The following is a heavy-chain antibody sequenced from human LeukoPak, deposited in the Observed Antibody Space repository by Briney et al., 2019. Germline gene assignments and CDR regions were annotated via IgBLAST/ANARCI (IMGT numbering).Heavy chain of an antibody. V-gene: IGHV4-34*01. CDR2: INHSGST. J-gene: IGHJ6*03. Sequence: PSETLSLTCAVYGGSFSGYYWSWIRQPPGKGLEWIGEINHSGSTNYNPSLKSRVTISVDTSKYQFSLKLSSVTAADTAVYYCARGRTMVRGKKYYYYYYMDVWGKGTTVTVSS. CDR3: ARGRTMVRGKKYYYYYYMDV. D-gene: IGHD3-10*01. CDR1: GGSFSGYY.